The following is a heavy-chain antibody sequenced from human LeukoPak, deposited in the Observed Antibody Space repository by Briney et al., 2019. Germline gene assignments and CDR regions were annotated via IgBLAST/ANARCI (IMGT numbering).Heavy chain of an antibody. V-gene: IGHV3-66*01. CDR3: ARALDRGYPDAFDI. Sequence: PGGSLRLSCAASGFTVRTNYMSWVLQAPGKGLEWVSVIYGGGNTYYADSVKGRFTISRDNSKNTLYLQMNSLRAEDTSVYYCARALDRGYPDAFDIWGQGTMVTVSS. J-gene: IGHJ3*02. CDR2: IYGGGNT. CDR1: GFTVRTNY. D-gene: IGHD3/OR15-3a*01.